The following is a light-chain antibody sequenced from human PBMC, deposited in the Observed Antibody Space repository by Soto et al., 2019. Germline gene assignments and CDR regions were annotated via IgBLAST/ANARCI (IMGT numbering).Light chain of an antibody. V-gene: IGLV1-47*01. CDR2: RID. CDR3: AAWDGSLRGWV. Sequence: QSVLTQPPSMSGTPGQRVTISCAGSSSNVENNYVYWYQQVPGTAPKLLIHRIDQRPSGVPDRFSGSKSGTSASLAISGLRSDNEADYYCAAWDGSLRGWVFGGGTKRTVL. CDR1: SSNVENNY. J-gene: IGLJ3*02.